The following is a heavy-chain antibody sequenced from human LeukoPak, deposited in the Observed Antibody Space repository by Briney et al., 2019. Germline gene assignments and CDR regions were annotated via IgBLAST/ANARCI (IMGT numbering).Heavy chain of an antibody. Sequence: ASVKVSCKASGYTFTSYGISWVRQAPRQGLEWMGWISAYNGNTNYAQKLQGRVTMTTDTSTSTAYMELRSLRSDDTAVYYCARDDYYGSGSYYSYWGQGTLVTVSS. V-gene: IGHV1-18*01. CDR1: GYTFTSYG. J-gene: IGHJ4*02. D-gene: IGHD3-10*01. CDR2: ISAYNGNT. CDR3: ARDDYYGSGSYYSY.